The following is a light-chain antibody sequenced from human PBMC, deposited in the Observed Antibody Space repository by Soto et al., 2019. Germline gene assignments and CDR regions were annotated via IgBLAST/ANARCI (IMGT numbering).Light chain of an antibody. CDR3: QQFHSLPYT. J-gene: IGKJ2*01. CDR1: QDFSNS. CDR2: GAS. Sequence: DIQMTQSPSSLSASVGDRVTITCQASQDFSNSLIWYQQKSGKAPKLLIYGASDLETGVPSRFSGGGSGTYFTFTISSLQPEDIATYFCQQFHSLPYTFGQGTKLEIK. V-gene: IGKV1-33*01.